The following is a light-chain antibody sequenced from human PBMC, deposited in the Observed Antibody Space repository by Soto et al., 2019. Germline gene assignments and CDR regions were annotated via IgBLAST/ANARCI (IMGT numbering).Light chain of an antibody. V-gene: IGLV2-14*01. Sequence: QSALTQPASVSGSPGQSITISCTGTSSDIGSYNYVSWYQQCPGKAPRLLIYEVTNRPSGVSNRFSGSKSGNTASLTISGLQAEDDADYHCCSYRSSRTWVFGGGTKLTVL. J-gene: IGLJ3*02. CDR1: SSDIGSYNY. CDR3: CSYRSSRTWV. CDR2: EVT.